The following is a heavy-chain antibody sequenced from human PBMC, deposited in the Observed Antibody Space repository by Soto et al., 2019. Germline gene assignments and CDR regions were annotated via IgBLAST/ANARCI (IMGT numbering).Heavy chain of an antibody. D-gene: IGHD6-19*01. V-gene: IGHV4-59*01. J-gene: IGHJ4*02. CDR3: ARVRLIVAGPGHFDY. CDR2: IYYSGST. CDR1: GGSISSYY. Sequence: QVQLQESGPGLVKPSETLSLTFTVSGGSISSYYWRWIRQPPGKGLEWIGYIYYSGSTNNNPSLQSRLTISVYTSQYQFSLMLSSVPAADTAVYYCARVRLIVAGPGHFDYWGQGTLVTVSS.